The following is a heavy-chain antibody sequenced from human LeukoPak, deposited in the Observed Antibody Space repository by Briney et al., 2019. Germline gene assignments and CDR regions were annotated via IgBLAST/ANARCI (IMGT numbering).Heavy chain of an antibody. Sequence: ASVKVSCKASGYTFTSYGISWVRQAPGQGLEWMGWISAYNGSTNYAQKLQGRVTMTTDTSTSTAYMELRSLRSDDTAVYYCARVGLGYYDSSGYYYGGPFDYWGQGTLVTVSS. J-gene: IGHJ4*02. D-gene: IGHD3-22*01. CDR2: ISAYNGST. V-gene: IGHV1-18*01. CDR3: ARVGLGYYDSSGYYYGGPFDY. CDR1: GYTFTSYG.